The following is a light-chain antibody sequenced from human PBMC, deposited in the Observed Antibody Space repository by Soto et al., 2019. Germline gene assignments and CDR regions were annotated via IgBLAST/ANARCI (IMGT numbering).Light chain of an antibody. J-gene: IGKJ4*01. Sequence: EIVLTQSPATLSLSPGERATLSCRASQSVSSYLAWYQQKPGQAPRLLIYDASNRATGIPARFSGSVSGTDFTLTISSLEPEDFEVYYCQQRSNWLTFGGGTKVEIK. CDR3: QQRSNWLT. V-gene: IGKV3-11*01. CDR2: DAS. CDR1: QSVSSY.